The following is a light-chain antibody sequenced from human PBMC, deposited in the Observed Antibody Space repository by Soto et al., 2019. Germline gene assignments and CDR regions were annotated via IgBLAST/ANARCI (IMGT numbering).Light chain of an antibody. V-gene: IGKV3-20*01. CDR1: QSVSSSY. J-gene: IGKJ5*01. CDR3: QQYGSPIT. Sequence: EIVLTQSPGTLSLSPGERATLSCRASQSVSSSYLAWYQQKPGQAPRLLIYGASSRATGIPYRFSGSGSGTDFTLTISRLEPEDLAVYYCQQYGSPITFGQGTRLEMK. CDR2: GAS.